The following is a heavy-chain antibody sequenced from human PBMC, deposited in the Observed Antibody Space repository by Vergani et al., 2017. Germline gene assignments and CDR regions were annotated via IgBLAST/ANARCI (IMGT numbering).Heavy chain of an antibody. Sequence: EVQLLESGGDLVQPGGSLRLSCAASGFTFNHYAMNWVCQAPGKGLEWVSGISGSGGSTYYAGSVKGRFTISRDSSKNTLYLQMKSLSAGDTAVYYCAKANPRNSGYDYLYYYHAMDVWGQGTTVTVSS. V-gene: IGHV3-23*01. D-gene: IGHD5-12*01. J-gene: IGHJ6*02. CDR1: GFTFNHYA. CDR2: ISGSGGST. CDR3: AKANPRNSGYDYLYYYHAMDV.